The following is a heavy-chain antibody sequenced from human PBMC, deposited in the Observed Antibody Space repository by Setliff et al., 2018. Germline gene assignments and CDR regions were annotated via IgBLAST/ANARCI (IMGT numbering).Heavy chain of an antibody. V-gene: IGHV1-69*05. CDR3: VREGVDSRSSTDYRYYMDV. CDR1: GYTLTSYA. J-gene: IGHJ6*03. CDR2: TIPIFGTT. Sequence: SVKVSCKASGYTLTSYAMNWVRQAPGQGLEWMGGTIPIFGTTDYAQKFQGRVTIITDESTSTAFMQLSSLRSEDTAVYYCVREGVDSRSSTDYRYYMDVWGQGTTVTVSS. D-gene: IGHD3-22*01.